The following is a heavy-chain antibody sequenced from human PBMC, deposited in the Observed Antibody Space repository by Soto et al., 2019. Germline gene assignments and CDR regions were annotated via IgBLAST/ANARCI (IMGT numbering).Heavy chain of an antibody. Sequence: EVQLLESGGGLVQPGGSLRLSCAASGFTFSSYAMSWVRQAPGKGLEWVSAISGSGGSTYYADSVKGRFTISRDNSKNTLYLQMNSLRAEDTAVYYCARVGRNCSGGSCYSEAAFDIWGQGTMVTVSS. CDR1: GFTFSSYA. J-gene: IGHJ3*02. CDR2: ISGSGGST. V-gene: IGHV3-23*01. CDR3: ARVGRNCSGGSCYSEAAFDI. D-gene: IGHD2-15*01.